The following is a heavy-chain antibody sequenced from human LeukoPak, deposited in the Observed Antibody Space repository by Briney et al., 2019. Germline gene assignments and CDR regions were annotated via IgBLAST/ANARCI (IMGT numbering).Heavy chain of an antibody. CDR3: ARLFKVVPAAIHT. CDR2: IYSGGST. D-gene: IGHD2-2*01. Sequence: GGSPRLSCAASGFTVSSNYMSWVRQAPGKGLEWVSVIYSGGSTYYADSVKGRFTISRDNSKNTLYLQMSSLRAEDTAVYYCARLFKVVPAAIHTWGQGTLVTVSS. J-gene: IGHJ5*02. V-gene: IGHV3-53*01. CDR1: GFTVSSNY.